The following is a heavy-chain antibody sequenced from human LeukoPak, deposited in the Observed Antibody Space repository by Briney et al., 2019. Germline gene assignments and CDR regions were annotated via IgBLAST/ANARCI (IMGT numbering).Heavy chain of an antibody. J-gene: IGHJ4*02. Sequence: GGSLRLSCAASGFTFSDYYMSWIRQAPGKGLEWVSYISSSSSYTNYADSVKGRFTISRDNAKNSLYLQMNSLRAEDTAVYYCAKDSSALGGYNSLDYWGQGTLVTVSS. CDR3: AKDSSALGGYNSLDY. D-gene: IGHD6-13*01. V-gene: IGHV3-11*05. CDR1: GFTFSDYY. CDR2: ISSSSSYT.